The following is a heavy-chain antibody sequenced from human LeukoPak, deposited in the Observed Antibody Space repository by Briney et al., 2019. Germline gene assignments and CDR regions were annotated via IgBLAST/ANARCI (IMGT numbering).Heavy chain of an antibody. V-gene: IGHV4-34*01. Sequence: SETLSLTCAVYGGSFSGYYWSWIRQSPGKGLECIGEINHSGSTNYNPSLKSRVTISVDTSKNHFSLRLSSVTAADTAVYFCARGLEYQMLSDWFDPWGQGTLVTVSS. J-gene: IGHJ5*02. CDR1: GGSFSGYY. CDR2: INHSGST. D-gene: IGHD2-2*01. CDR3: ARGLEYQMLSDWFDP.